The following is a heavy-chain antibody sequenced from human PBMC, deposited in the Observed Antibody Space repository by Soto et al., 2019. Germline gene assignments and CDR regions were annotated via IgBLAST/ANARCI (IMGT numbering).Heavy chain of an antibody. Sequence: GESLKISCKGSGYRFSDYWISWVRQVPGKGLEWMGKIDPSDSFTTYSPSFQGRVTISVDKSINTAFLRWTGLKSSDTAMYYCANSDFTFGSVDVFDIWGKGTMVTVSS. CDR3: ANSDFTFGSVDVFDI. CDR1: GYRFSDYW. J-gene: IGHJ3*02. CDR2: IDPSDSFT. V-gene: IGHV5-10-1*04. D-gene: IGHD3-10*01.